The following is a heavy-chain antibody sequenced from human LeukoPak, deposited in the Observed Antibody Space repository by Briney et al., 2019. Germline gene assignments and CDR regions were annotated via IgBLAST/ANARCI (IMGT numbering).Heavy chain of an antibody. CDR2: IGTAGDT. CDR3: ARDLSAGYSSNWYDY. CDR1: GFTFSSYD. V-gene: IGHV3-13*01. Sequence: EGSLRLSCAASGFTFSSYDMHWVRQATGKGLEWVSAIGTAGDTYYPGSVKGRFTISRENAKNSLYLQMNSLRAEDTAVYYCARDLSAGYSSNWYDYWGQGTLVTVSS. J-gene: IGHJ5*01. D-gene: IGHD6-13*01.